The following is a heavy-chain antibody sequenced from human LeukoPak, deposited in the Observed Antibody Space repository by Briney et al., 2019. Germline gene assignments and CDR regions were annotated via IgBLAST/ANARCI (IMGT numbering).Heavy chain of an antibody. Sequence: ASVTLTCKVSGYTLTELSMHWVRQAPGKGLEWMGGFDPEDGETIYAQKFQGRVTMTEDTSTDTAYMELSSLRSEDTAVYYCATLHCSSTSCYIYYYGMDVWGQGTTVTVSS. CDR1: GYTLTELS. CDR3: ATLHCSSTSCYIYYYGMDV. V-gene: IGHV1-24*01. D-gene: IGHD2-2*02. J-gene: IGHJ6*02. CDR2: FDPEDGET.